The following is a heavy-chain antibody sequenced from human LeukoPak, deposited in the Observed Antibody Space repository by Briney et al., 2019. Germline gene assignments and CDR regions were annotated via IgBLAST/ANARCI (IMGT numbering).Heavy chain of an antibody. D-gene: IGHD6-6*01. V-gene: IGHV6-1*01. CDR3: ARDPDSSYEWGPFDP. Sequence: SQTLSLTCAISGDSVSSNSASWNWIRQSPSRGLEWLGRTYYRSKWNSDHAISVQSRITINPDTSKNQFSRHLKSVTPEDTAVYYCARDPDSSYEWGPFDPWGQGTLVTVSS. J-gene: IGHJ5*02. CDR1: GDSVSSNSAS. CDR2: TYYRSKWNS.